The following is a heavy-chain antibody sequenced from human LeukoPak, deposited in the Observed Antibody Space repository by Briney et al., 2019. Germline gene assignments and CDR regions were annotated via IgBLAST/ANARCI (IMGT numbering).Heavy chain of an antibody. CDR3: ASGRVWFGEPYYFDY. D-gene: IGHD3-10*01. V-gene: IGHV4-4*02. J-gene: IGHJ4*02. CDR2: IYHSGST. Sequence: SGTLSLTCAVSGGSISSSNWWSWVRQPPGKGLEWIGEIYHSGSTNYNPSLKSRVTISVDKSKNQFSLKLSSVTAADTAVYYCASGRVWFGEPYYFDYWGQGTLATVSS. CDR1: GGSISSSNW.